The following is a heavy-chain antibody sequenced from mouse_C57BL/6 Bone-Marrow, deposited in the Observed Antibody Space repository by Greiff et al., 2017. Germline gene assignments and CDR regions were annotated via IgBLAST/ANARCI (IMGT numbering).Heavy chain of an antibody. CDR2: IYPSDSET. CDR1: GYTFTSYW. CDR3: ARRNYAMDY. J-gene: IGHJ4*01. V-gene: IGHV1-61*01. Sequence: QVQLQQPGAELVRPGSSVKLSCKASGYTFTSYWMDWVKQRPGQGLEWIGNIYPSDSETHYNQKFKDKATLTVEKSSSTAYMQLSSLTSEDSAVYYCARRNYAMDYWGQGTSVTVSS.